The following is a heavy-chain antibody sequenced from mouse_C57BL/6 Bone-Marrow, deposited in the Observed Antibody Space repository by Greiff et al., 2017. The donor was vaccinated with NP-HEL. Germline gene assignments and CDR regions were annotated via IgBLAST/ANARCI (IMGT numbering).Heavy chain of an antibody. V-gene: IGHV3-6*01. Sequence: VQLKESGPGLVKPSQSLSLTCSVTGYSITSGYYWNWIRQFPGNKLEWMGYISYDGSNKYNPSLKNRISITRDTSKNQFFLKLNSVTTEDTATYYCARDRVYGSDWYFDVWGTGTTVTVSS. CDR1: GYSITSGYY. CDR3: ARDRVYGSDWYFDV. D-gene: IGHD1-1*01. CDR2: ISYDGSN. J-gene: IGHJ1*03.